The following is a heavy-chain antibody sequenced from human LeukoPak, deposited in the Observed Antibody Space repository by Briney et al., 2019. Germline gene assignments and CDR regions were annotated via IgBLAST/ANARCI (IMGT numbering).Heavy chain of an antibody. CDR3: ARDGERYCSGGSCSHIGH. J-gene: IGHJ4*02. CDR2: ISGSSSYI. V-gene: IGHV3-21*01. Sequence: GGSLRLSCAASGFTFSSYEMNWVRQAPGKGLEWVSSISGSSSYICYADSVKGRFTISRDNARNSLYLQMSSLRAEDTAVYYCARDGERYCSGGSCSHIGHWGQGTLVSVSS. D-gene: IGHD2-15*01. CDR1: GFTFSSYE.